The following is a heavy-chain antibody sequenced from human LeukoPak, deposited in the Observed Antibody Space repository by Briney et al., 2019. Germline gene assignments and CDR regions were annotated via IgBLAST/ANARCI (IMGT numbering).Heavy chain of an antibody. V-gene: IGHV3-23*01. CDR2: ISGGGGTT. CDR1: GFTFSSYA. CDR3: ANANSEYITVDY. Sequence: GESLKISCAASGFTFSSYAMSWVRQAPGKGLEWVSGISGGGGTTFYADSVKGRFTISRDNSKNTLYLQMNSLRVKDTAVYYCANANSEYITVDYWGQGTLVTVSS. D-gene: IGHD5-18*01. J-gene: IGHJ4*02.